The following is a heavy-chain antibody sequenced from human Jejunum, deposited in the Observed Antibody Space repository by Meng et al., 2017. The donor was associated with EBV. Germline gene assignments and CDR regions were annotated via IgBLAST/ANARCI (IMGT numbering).Heavy chain of an antibody. CDR2: INGGATST. CDR3: ASGPSCSSGSCQEFDY. Sequence: GGLETPGATVRLTVQASEYLTTTYNRTRGRQAPGQRLEWVKWINGGATSTVYAQNFQGRLTIARDTSARTAFMELSSLTSEDTAVYYCASGPSCSSGSCQEFDYWGQGTLVTVSS. V-gene: IGHV1-3*01. D-gene: IGHD2-2*01. CDR1: EYLTTTYN. J-gene: IGHJ4*02.